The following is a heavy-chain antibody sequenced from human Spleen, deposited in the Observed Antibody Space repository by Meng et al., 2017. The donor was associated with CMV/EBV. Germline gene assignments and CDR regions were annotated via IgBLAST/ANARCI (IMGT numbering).Heavy chain of an antibody. CDR3: ARILFDTSSNYYNGMDV. CDR2: IDWDDDK. V-gene: IGHV2-70*20. Sequence: SGPTLVKPTQTLTLTCTFSGFSLSTSRMCVSWVRQTPGKALEWLALIDWDDDKYYSTSLKTRLTISKDTSKNQVVLTMTNMDPVDTATYYCARILFDTSSNYYNGMDVWGQGTTVTVSS. D-gene: IGHD6-6*01. CDR1: GFSLSTSRMC. J-gene: IGHJ6*02.